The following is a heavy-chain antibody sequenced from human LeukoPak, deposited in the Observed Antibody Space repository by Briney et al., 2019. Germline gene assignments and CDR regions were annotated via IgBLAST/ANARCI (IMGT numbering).Heavy chain of an antibody. Sequence: SQTLSLTCTVSGGSISSGSYYWSWIRQPAGKGLEWIGRIYTTGSTNYNPSLKSRVNISVDTSKNQFSLKLSFVTAADTAVYYCARVKRIYCSGGSCYWFDYWGQGTLITVSS. J-gene: IGHJ4*02. CDR1: GGSISSGSYY. D-gene: IGHD2-15*01. V-gene: IGHV4-61*02. CDR2: IYTTGST. CDR3: ARVKRIYCSGGSCYWFDY.